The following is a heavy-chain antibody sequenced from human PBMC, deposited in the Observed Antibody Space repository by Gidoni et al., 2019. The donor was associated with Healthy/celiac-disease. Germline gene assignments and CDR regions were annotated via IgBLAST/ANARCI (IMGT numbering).Heavy chain of an antibody. CDR3: ARDLGYCSGGSCYEYYYYGMDV. CDR2: ISSSSSYI. D-gene: IGHD2-15*01. V-gene: IGHV3-21*01. Sequence: EVQLVESGGGLVKPGGSLSLSCAASGFTFSSSSMNWVRQAQGKGLEWVPSISSSSSYIDYADSVKGRFTISRDNAKNSLYLQMNSLRAEDTAVYYCARDLGYCSGGSCYEYYYYGMDVWGQGTTVTVSS. CDR1: GFTFSSSS. J-gene: IGHJ6*02.